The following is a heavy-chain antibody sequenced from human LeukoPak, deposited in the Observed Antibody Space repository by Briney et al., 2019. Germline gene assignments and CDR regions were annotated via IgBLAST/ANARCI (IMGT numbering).Heavy chain of an antibody. CDR1: GGSVSSSSYY. CDR3: ARETSQKGTHYMDV. D-gene: IGHD3-10*01. Sequence: PSETLSLTCTVSGGSVSSSSYYWGWIRQSPGKGLEWIGSFLYSGTTYYNPSLETRVTISVDTSKNQLSLKLTSVTAADTAVYYCARETSQKGTHYMDVWGKGTTVTISS. J-gene: IGHJ6*03. V-gene: IGHV4-39*07. CDR2: FLYSGTT.